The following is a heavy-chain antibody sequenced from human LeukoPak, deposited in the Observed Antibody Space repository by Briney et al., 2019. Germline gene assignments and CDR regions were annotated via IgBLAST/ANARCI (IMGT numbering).Heavy chain of an antibody. CDR3: AKELNYGDGRWEFDP. D-gene: IGHD4-17*01. Sequence: PGGSLRLSCAASGFPLSIFAMAWVRQTPEKGLQWVSGILAGGSTYYADSVKGRFTISRDNSKRTLYLQMNSLRVDDTAVYFCAKELNYGDGRWEFDPWGQGTLVTVPS. V-gene: IGHV3-23*01. CDR2: ILAGGST. CDR1: GFPLSIFA. J-gene: IGHJ5*02.